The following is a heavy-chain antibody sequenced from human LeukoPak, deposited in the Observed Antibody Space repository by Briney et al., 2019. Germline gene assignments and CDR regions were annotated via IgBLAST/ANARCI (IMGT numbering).Heavy chain of an antibody. V-gene: IGHV4-31*03. CDR2: IYYSGST. D-gene: IGHD5-18*01. CDR1: GGSISSGGYY. CDR3: ERESAAMVLDY. J-gene: IGHJ4*02. Sequence: PSETLSLTCTVSGGSISSGGYYWSWIRQHPGKGLEWIGYIYYSGSTYYNPSLKSRVTISVDTSKNQFSLKLSSVTAADTAVYYCERESAAMVLDYWGQGTLVTVSS.